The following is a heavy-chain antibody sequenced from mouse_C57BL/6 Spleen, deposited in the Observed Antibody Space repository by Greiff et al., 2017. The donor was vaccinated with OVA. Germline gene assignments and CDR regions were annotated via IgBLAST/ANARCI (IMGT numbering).Heavy chain of an antibody. CDR3: ARGGDGNYEYFDV. CDR2: IDPSDSET. CDR1: GYTFTSYW. J-gene: IGHJ1*03. V-gene: IGHV1-52*01. D-gene: IGHD2-1*01. Sequence: QVHVKQPGAELVRPGSSVKLSCKASGYTFTSYWMHWVKQRPIQGLEWIGNIDPSDSETHYNQKFKDKATLTVDKSSRTAYMQLSSLTSEDSAVYYCARGGDGNYEYFDVWGTGTTVTVSS.